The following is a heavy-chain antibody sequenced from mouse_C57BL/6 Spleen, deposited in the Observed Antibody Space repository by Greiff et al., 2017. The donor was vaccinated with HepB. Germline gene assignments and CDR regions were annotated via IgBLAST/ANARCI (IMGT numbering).Heavy chain of an antibody. CDR1: GFTFSSYA. D-gene: IGHD1-1*01. V-gene: IGHV5-9-1*02. CDR3: TRDKGSSYYYAMDY. J-gene: IGHJ4*01. CDR2: ISSGGDYI. Sequence: EVMLVESGEGLVKPGGSLKLSCAASGFTFSSYAMSWVRQTPEKRLEWVAYISSGGDYIYYADTVKGRFTISRDNARNTLYLQMSSLKSEDTAMYYCTRDKGSSYYYAMDYWGQGTSVTVSS.